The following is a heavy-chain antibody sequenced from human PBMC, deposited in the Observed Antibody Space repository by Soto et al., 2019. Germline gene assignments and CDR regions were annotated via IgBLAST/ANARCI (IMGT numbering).Heavy chain of an antibody. CDR1: GFTFENYA. V-gene: IGHV3-23*01. D-gene: IGHD3-9*01. CDR2: ISNIGGQT. Sequence: QHGGSLKIGCEVSGFTFENYAMNLVRRAPGKGLEWVSSISNIGGQTYYADSVKGRFTISRDMSKKTVHLRMNNLRADDTGVYFCAKEMWGWGYDIFGVDISFDHWGQGTPGTVHS. CDR3: AKEMWGWGYDIFGVDISFDH. J-gene: IGHJ5*02.